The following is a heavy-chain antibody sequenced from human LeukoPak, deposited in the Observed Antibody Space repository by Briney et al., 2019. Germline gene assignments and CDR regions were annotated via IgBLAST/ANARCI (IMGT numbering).Heavy chain of an antibody. CDR2: ISGTSTYT. V-gene: IGHV3-11*05. D-gene: IGHD2-15*01. Sequence: GGSLRLSCAASGFTFSDCYMSWFRQAPGKGLEWLSYISGTSTYTNFADSVKGRFTISRDNAKNSLFLQMNGLRAEDTAVYYCGRVLVGAADYWGQGTLVTVSS. CDR1: GFTFSDCY. J-gene: IGHJ4*02. CDR3: GRVLVGAADY.